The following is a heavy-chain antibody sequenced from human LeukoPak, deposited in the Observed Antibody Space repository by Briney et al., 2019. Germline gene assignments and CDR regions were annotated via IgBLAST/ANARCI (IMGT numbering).Heavy chain of an antibody. CDR2: IYYTGST. D-gene: IGHD3-22*01. J-gene: IGHJ4*02. CDR1: GGSISNYY. V-gene: IGHV4-59*01. Sequence: SETLSLTCTVSGGSISNYYWNWIRQPSGKGLEWIGYIYYTGSTNYNPSLKSRVTISVDTSKNQFSLKLRSVTAADTAVYYCTRWYYDSSGYRYFDYWGQGILVTVSS. CDR3: TRWYYDSSGYRYFDY.